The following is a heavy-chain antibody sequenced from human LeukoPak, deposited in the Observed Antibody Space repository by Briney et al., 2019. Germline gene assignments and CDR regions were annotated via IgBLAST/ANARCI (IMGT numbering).Heavy chain of an antibody. J-gene: IGHJ4*02. CDR1: GSTFSSYA. V-gene: IGHV3-30*01. Sequence: GGSLRLSCAASGSTFSSYAMPWVRQAPGKGLEWVAVISYDGSNKYYADSVKGRFTISRDNSKNTLYLQMNSLRAEDTAVYYCARFPGDYDFWSGYYFDYWGQGTLVTVSS. CDR2: ISYDGSNK. D-gene: IGHD3-3*01. CDR3: ARFPGDYDFWSGYYFDY.